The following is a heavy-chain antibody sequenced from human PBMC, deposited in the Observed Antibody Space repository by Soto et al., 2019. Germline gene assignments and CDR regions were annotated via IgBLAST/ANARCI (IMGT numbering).Heavy chain of an antibody. J-gene: IGHJ6*02. CDR2: MNPNTGNT. V-gene: IGHV1-8*01. CDR1: GYTFSSYD. CDR3: ARERAYGMDV. Sequence: QVQLVQSGAEVKKPGASVKVSCKASGYTFSSYDINWVRQATGQGLEWMGWMNPNTGNTVYAQKFQGTVTITRNTSISTAYMELSSLSSEATAVYYCARERAYGMDVWGQGTTVTVSS.